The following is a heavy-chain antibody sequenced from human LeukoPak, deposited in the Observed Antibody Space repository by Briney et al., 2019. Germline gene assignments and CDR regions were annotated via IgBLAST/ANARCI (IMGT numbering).Heavy chain of an antibody. J-gene: IGHJ4*02. D-gene: IGHD2-8*01. CDR3: ARGPTNGQAFDY. V-gene: IGHV3-7*01. Sequence: GGSLRLSCAASGFTFSSSWMTWVRQAPGKGLEWVASIREDGSEKTSVDSVKGRFTISRNNAKNSLYLQMDSLRAEDTAVYYCARGPTNGQAFDYWGQGTLVSVSS. CDR2: IREDGSEK. CDR1: GFTFSSSW.